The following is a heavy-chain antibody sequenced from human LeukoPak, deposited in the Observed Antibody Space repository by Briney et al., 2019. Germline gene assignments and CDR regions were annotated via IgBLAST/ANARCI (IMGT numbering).Heavy chain of an antibody. D-gene: IGHD5-12*01. J-gene: IGHJ4*02. V-gene: IGHV1-18*01. CDR2: ISAYNGNT. CDR1: GYTFTSYG. Sequence: GASVKVSCKASGYTFTSYGISWVRQAPGQGLEWMGWISAYNGNTNYAQKLQGRVTMTTDTSTSTAVMELRSLSSDDTAIYYCARRPGYDKRMSSLDYWGQGTLVTVSS. CDR3: ARRPGYDKRMSSLDY.